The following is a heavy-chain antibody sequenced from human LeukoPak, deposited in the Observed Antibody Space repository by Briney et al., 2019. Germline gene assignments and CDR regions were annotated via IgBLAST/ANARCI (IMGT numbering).Heavy chain of an antibody. CDR3: ASGGIVVVTAPDAFDI. CDR1: GYTFTGYY. Sequence: ASVKVSCKASGYTFTGYYMHWVRQAPGQGLEWMGWINPNSGGTNYAQKFQGRVTKTRDTSISTAYMELSRLRSDDTAVYYCASGGIVVVTAPDAFDIWGQGTMVTVSS. D-gene: IGHD2-21*02. CDR2: INPNSGGT. V-gene: IGHV1-2*02. J-gene: IGHJ3*02.